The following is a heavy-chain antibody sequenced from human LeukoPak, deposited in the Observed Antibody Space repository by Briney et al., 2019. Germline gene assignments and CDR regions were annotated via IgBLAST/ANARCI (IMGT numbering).Heavy chain of an antibody. V-gene: IGHV3-74*01. CDR3: ARVYYYDSSGYDD. CDR2: INTDGSST. J-gene: IGHJ4*02. D-gene: IGHD3-22*01. CDR1: GFTFSSYW. Sequence: PGGSLRLSCAASGFTFSSYWMHWVRQAPGKGLVWVSRINTDGSSTSYADSVKGRFTISRDNAKNTLYLQMNSLRAEDTAVYYCARVYYYDSSGYDDWGQGTLVTVSS.